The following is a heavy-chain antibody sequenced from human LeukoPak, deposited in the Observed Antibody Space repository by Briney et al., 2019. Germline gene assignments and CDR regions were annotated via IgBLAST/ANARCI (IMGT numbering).Heavy chain of an antibody. CDR3: ARDRRIAAAGLFDY. CDR1: GFTFSSYG. Sequence: GGSLRLSCAASGFTFSSYGMHWVRQAPGKGLEGVAVIWYDGSNKYYADSVKGRFTISRDNSKNTLYLQMNSLRAEDTAVYYCARDRRIAAAGLFDYWGQGTLVTVSS. J-gene: IGHJ4*02. V-gene: IGHV3-33*01. D-gene: IGHD6-13*01. CDR2: IWYDGSNK.